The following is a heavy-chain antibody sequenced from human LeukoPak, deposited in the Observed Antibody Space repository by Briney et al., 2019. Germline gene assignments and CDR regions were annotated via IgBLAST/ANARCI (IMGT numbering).Heavy chain of an antibody. D-gene: IGHD4-17*01. CDR2: INPTGTGT. J-gene: IGHJ3*02. V-gene: IGHV1-46*01. CDR1: GYTFINNW. CDR3: ASHYNDYGDSGAFDI. Sequence: ASVKVSCKASGYTFINNWMHWVRQAPGQGLEWIGLINPTGTGTLYAQKFQGRVTMTRDMSTSTDYMELSSLRSEDTAVYYCASHYNDYGDSGAFDIWGQGTMVTVSS.